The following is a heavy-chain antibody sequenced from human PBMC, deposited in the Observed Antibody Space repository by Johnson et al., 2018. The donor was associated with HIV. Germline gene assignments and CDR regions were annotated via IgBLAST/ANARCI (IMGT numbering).Heavy chain of an antibody. V-gene: IGHV3-30*03. CDR3: ARDPRIQLWLAAFDI. Sequence: QVQLVESGGGVVQPGRSLRLSCAASGFTFSSYGMHWVRQAPGKGLEWVAVISYDGNNKYYADSMKGRFTISRDNSKNTLYLQMNSLRPEDTAVYYCARDPRIQLWLAAFDIWGQGTMVTVSS. J-gene: IGHJ3*02. CDR2: ISYDGNNK. D-gene: IGHD5-18*01. CDR1: GFTFSSYG.